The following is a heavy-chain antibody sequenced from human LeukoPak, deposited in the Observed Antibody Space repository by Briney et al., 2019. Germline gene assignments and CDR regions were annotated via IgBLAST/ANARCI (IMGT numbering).Heavy chain of an antibody. J-gene: IGHJ6*03. D-gene: IGHD3-3*01. V-gene: IGHV3-48*04. Sequence: PGGSLRLSCAASGFTFSSYSMNWVRQAPGKGLEWVSYISSSSSTIYYADSVKGRFTISRDNAKNSLYLQMNSLRAEDTAVYYCARGLRFLEWLYPIDDWGKGTTVTVSS. CDR2: ISSSSSTI. CDR3: ARGLRFLEWLYPIDD. CDR1: GFTFSSYS.